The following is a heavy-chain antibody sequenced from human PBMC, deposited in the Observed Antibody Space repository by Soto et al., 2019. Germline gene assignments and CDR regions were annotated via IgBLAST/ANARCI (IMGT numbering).Heavy chain of an antibody. J-gene: IGHJ4*02. D-gene: IGHD1-1*01. Sequence: EVQLLESGGKLVQPGGSLTLSCAASGFTFSTYAMAWVRQAPGKGLEWVSGVSASGLNTDYADPVKGRFYISRDNSKNPVSRLVNRLRAEDPALCYCAKVRPRRTSGYVFAYWCQGTPVT. V-gene: IGHV3-23*01. CDR1: GFTFSTYA. CDR3: AKVRPRRTSGYVFAY. CDR2: VSASGLNT.